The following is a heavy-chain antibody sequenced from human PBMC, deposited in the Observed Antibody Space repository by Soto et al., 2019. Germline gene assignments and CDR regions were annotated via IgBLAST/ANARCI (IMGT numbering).Heavy chain of an antibody. D-gene: IGHD6-13*01. Sequence: ASVKVSCKAPGHTFTNFAIHWVRQAPGESLEWMGWVNTGNGNTKYSQKFQGRVTITRDTSASTAYMELSSLRSDDSAVYYCARDRSALPAAVRNGMDVWGQGNSVSGS. CDR1: GHTFTNFA. V-gene: IGHV1-3*04. J-gene: IGHJ6*02. CDR2: VNTGNGNT. CDR3: ARDRSALPAAVRNGMDV.